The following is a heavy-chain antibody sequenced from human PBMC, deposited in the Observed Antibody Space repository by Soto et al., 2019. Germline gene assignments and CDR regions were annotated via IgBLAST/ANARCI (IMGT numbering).Heavy chain of an antibody. V-gene: IGHV3-48*03. J-gene: IGHJ4*02. Sequence: GSLKLYCAASGFTLSSYEMNWDSQAPGKGLEWVSYISSSGSTIYYADSVKGRFTISRDNAKNSLYLQMNSLRAEDTAVYYCASTPRRGDYWGQGTLVTVSS. CDR1: GFTLSSYE. CDR2: ISSSGSTI. CDR3: ASTPRRGDY.